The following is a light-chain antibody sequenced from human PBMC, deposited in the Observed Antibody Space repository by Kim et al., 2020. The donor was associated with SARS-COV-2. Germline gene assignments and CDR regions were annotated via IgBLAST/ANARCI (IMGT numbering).Light chain of an antibody. Sequence: ASVGDKISINCRASQNITSYLSWYQQKPGKAPKVLIYGSYSLQSGVPSRFSGDGSGTDFTLTIASLQIEDFATYFCQQSYRAPITFGQGTRLEIK. CDR3: QQSYRAPIT. J-gene: IGKJ5*01. V-gene: IGKV1-39*01. CDR1: QNITSY. CDR2: GSY.